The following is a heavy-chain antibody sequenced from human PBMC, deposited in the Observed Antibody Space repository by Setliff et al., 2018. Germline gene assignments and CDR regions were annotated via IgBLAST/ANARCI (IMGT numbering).Heavy chain of an antibody. Sequence: GGSLRLSCAASESTFSSFGMHWVRQAPGKGLEWLASINPHGSEKYYADSVKGQFTVSRDNAKNTLYLQMNSLRAEDTAVYYCARDGHNVYYFDYWGLGTLVTVSS. CDR2: INPHGSEK. CDR3: ARDGHNVYYFDY. J-gene: IGHJ4*02. D-gene: IGHD1-1*01. CDR1: ESTFSSFG. V-gene: IGHV3-7*01.